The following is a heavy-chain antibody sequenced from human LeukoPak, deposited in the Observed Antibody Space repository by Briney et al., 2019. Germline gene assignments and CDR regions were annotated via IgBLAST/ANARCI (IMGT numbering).Heavy chain of an antibody. V-gene: IGHV4-4*07. CDR3: VTSIDLAGWGGFDV. J-gene: IGHJ3*01. CDR1: GGSISSYY. Sequence: SETLSLTCTVSGGSISSYYWSWIRQPAGKGLEWIGRIYTSGSTNYNPSLKSRVTMSVDTSKNQFSLKVNSVTVADTAVYYCVTSIDLAGWGGFDVWGQGRMVTVSS. CDR2: IYTSGST. D-gene: IGHD1-26*01.